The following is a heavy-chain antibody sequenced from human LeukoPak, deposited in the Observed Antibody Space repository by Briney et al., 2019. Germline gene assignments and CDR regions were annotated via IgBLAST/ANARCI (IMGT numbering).Heavy chain of an antibody. J-gene: IGHJ4*02. D-gene: IGHD2-15*01. CDR2: IYPDDSDT. Sequence: GESLKISCKGSGYSFSSHWIGWVRQMPGKGLEWMGIIYPDDSDTRYSPSFQGQVTISADKSISTAYLQWSSLKASDTAMYYCARHGKRHCSGGSCYYFDYWGQGTLVTVSS. CDR1: GYSFSSHW. V-gene: IGHV5-51*01. CDR3: ARHGKRHCSGGSCYYFDY.